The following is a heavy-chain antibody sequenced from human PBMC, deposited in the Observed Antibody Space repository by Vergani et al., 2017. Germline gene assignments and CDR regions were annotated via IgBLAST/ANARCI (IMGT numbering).Heavy chain of an antibody. Sequence: QVQLQQWGAGLLKPSETLSLTCAVYGGSFSGYYWSWIRQPPGKGLEWVGEINHSGSTNYNPSLKSRVTISVDTSKNQFSLKLSSVTAADTAVYYCARGQKLGIPMYYYYMDVWGKGITVTVSS. CDR1: GGSFSGYY. CDR3: ARGQKLGIPMYYYYMDV. V-gene: IGHV4-34*01. J-gene: IGHJ6*03. CDR2: INHSGST. D-gene: IGHD7-27*01.